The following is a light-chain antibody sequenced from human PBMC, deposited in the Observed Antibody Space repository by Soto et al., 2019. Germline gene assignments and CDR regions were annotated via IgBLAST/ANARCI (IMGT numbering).Light chain of an antibody. CDR3: QQYYDWPIT. V-gene: IGKV3-15*01. CDR1: QSISSI. CDR2: GAS. Sequence: EIVMTQSPATLSVAAGDKATLSCRASQSISSILAWYQQKPGQAPRLLIYGASTRATGIPARFTGSGSGTEFTLTISSLQSEDFAIYYCQQYYDWPITFGQGTRLE. J-gene: IGKJ5*01.